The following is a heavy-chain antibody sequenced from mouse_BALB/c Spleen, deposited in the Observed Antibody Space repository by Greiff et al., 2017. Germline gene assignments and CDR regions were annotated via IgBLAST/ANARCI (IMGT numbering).Heavy chain of an antibody. CDR2: IRNKANGYTT. Sequence: EVKLMESGGGLVQPGGSLRLSCATSGFTFTDYYMSWVRQPPGKALEWLGFIRNKANGYTTEYSASVKGRFTISRDNSQSILYLQMNTLRAEDSATYYCARASSNPYYYAMDYWGQGTSVTVSS. J-gene: IGHJ4*01. D-gene: IGHD2-5*01. V-gene: IGHV7-3*02. CDR1: GFTFTDYY. CDR3: ARASSNPYYYAMDY.